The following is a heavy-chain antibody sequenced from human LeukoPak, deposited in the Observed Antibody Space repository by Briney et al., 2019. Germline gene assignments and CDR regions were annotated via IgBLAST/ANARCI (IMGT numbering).Heavy chain of an antibody. V-gene: IGHV1-46*01. Sequence: GASVKVSCKASGYTFTSYYMHWVRQAPGQGLEWMGIINPSGGSTSYAQKFQGRVTMTRDTSTSTAYMELSRLRSDDTAVYYCARDYYDSSGYYYAIDIWGQGTMVTVSS. J-gene: IGHJ3*02. CDR1: GYTFTSYY. CDR3: ARDYYDSSGYYYAIDI. CDR2: INPSGGST. D-gene: IGHD3-22*01.